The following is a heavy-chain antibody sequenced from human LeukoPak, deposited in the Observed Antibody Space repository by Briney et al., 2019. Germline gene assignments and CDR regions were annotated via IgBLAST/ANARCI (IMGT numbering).Heavy chain of an antibody. D-gene: IGHD1-26*01. CDR2: IYPGDSDT. CDR1: GYSFSNYW. V-gene: IGHV5-51*01. J-gene: IGHJ3*01. CDR3: ARPSIVAATTDAFDV. Sequence: GESLKISCKGYGYSFSNYWIAWARQMPGKGLEWMGIIYPGDSDTRYSQSFQGQVTISADKSISTAYLQWSSLKASDTAIYYCARPSIVAATTDAFDVWGQGTMVTVSS.